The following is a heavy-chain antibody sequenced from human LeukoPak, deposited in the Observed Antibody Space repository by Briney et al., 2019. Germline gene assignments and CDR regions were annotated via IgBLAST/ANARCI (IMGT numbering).Heavy chain of an antibody. CDR1: GDTLRSYE. D-gene: IGHD3-3*01. J-gene: IGHJ6*02. V-gene: IGHV1-69*17. CDR2: VIPTIGLI. CDR3: ARAIVMSADASSLDIRRSEYFEYYGLDV. Sequence: SVKVSCKASGDTLRSYEISWMRQARGQGLEWMGAVIPTIGLIHYAQKFQGRVTFTADKSTKTTYMDLSNLRSADTAIYYCARAIVMSADASSLDIRRSEYFEYYGLDVWGQGTTVSVSS.